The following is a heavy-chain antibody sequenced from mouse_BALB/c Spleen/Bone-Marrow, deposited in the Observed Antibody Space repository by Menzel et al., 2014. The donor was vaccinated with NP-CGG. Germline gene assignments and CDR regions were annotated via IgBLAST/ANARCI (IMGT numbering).Heavy chain of an antibody. CDR1: GYTFSNYW. CDR2: ILPGSGSS. CDR3: ARGIRNYFDY. J-gene: IGHJ2*01. V-gene: IGHV1-9*01. Sequence: VQLQQSGAELMKPGASVKISCKATGYTFSNYWIEWVKQRPGHGLEWIGEILPGSGSSQYNEMFKGKATFTADTSSNTAYMQLSSLTSEDSAVYYCARGIRNYFDYWGQGTTLTVSS. D-gene: IGHD3-2*02.